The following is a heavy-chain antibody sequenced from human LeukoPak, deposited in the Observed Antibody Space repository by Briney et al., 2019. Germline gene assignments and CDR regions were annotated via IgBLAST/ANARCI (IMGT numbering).Heavy chain of an antibody. V-gene: IGHV4-34*01. CDR3: ARTSGY. CDR2: INHSGST. Sequence: SETLSHTCAVYGGSFSGYYWSWIRQPPGKGPEWIGEINHSGSTNYNPSLKSRVTISVDTSKNQFSLKLSSVAAADTAVYYCARTSGYWGQGTLVTVSS. CDR1: GGSFSGYY. J-gene: IGHJ4*02.